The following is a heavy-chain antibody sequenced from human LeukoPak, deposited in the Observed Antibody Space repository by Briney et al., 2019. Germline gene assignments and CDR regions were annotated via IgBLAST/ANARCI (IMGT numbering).Heavy chain of an antibody. V-gene: IGHV3-30*04. J-gene: IGHJ4*02. D-gene: IGHD2-2*02. CDR2: TSFDVNNK. CDR1: GFTFSGYA. Sequence: GRSLRLSCAASGFTFSGYAMHWVRQAPGKGLEWVATTSFDVNNKYYADSVKGRFIISRDNSKNTLYLQMNSLRTEDTAVYSCARGYCTSTSCYNDYWGQGTLVTVSS. CDR3: ARGYCTSTSCYNDY.